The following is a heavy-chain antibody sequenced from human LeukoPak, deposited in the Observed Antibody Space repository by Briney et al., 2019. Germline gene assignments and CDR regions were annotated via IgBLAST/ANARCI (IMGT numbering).Heavy chain of an antibody. Sequence: PGGSLRLSCAASGFTFSSYEMNWVRQAPGKGLEWVANINQDGSEKYYVDSVKGRFTISRDNAKNSLSLHVNSLRAEDPGVYYCARGVGRGLYYWGQGTLVTVSS. CDR3: ARGVGRGLYY. V-gene: IGHV3-7*01. D-gene: IGHD1-26*01. CDR2: INQDGSEK. CDR1: GFTFSSYE. J-gene: IGHJ4*02.